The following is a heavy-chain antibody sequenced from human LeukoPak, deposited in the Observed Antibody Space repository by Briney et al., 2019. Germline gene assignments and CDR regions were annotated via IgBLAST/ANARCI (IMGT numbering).Heavy chain of an antibody. J-gene: IGHJ4*02. V-gene: IGHV1-18*01. CDR2: ISAYNGNT. CDR3: ARVHQLLREFTFDY. D-gene: IGHD2-2*01. Sequence: ASVKVSCKASGYTFTSYGISWVRQAPGQGREWMGWISAYNGNTNYAQKLQGRVTMTTDTSTSTAYMELRSLRSDDTAVYYCARVHQLLREFTFDYWGQGTLVTVSS. CDR1: GYTFTSYG.